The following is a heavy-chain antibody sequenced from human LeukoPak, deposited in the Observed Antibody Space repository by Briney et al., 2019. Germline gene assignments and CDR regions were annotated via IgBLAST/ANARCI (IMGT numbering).Heavy chain of an antibody. CDR1: GYILSELS. V-gene: IGHV1-24*01. CDR2: FDPEDDER. Sequence: ASVKVSCKVSGYILSELSMHWVRQAPGKGLEWMGGFDPEDDERIFAQEFQGRVTMTEDTSTDTAYMELSSLRSEDTAVYYCAAELMSGHFDHWGQGTLVTVSS. J-gene: IGHJ4*02. D-gene: IGHD3-3*01. CDR3: AAELMSGHFDH.